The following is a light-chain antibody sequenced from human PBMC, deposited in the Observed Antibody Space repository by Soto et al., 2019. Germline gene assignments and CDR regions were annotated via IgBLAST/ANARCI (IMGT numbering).Light chain of an antibody. J-gene: IGLJ1*01. CDR2: EGS. V-gene: IGLV2-14*01. Sequence: QSVLTQPASVSGSPGQSITISCTGTNSDVGGYIYVSWYQQHPGKVPKLVIYEGSNRPSGVSNRFSGSKSGNTASLTISGLQADDEADYFCSSYTAGSSVYVFGSGTKVTVL. CDR1: NSDVGGYIY. CDR3: SSYTAGSSVYV.